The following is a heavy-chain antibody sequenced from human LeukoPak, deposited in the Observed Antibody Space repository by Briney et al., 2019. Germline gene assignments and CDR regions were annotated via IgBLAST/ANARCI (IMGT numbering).Heavy chain of an antibody. CDR3: ARDRSKFVMATFDY. D-gene: IGHD5-24*01. CDR2: IIPIFGTA. Sequence: SVKVSCKASGGTFSIYAISWVRQAPGQGLEWMGGIIPIFGTANYAQKFQGRVTITADESTSTAYMELSSLRSEDTAVYYCARDRSKFVMATFDYWGQGTLVTVSS. J-gene: IGHJ4*02. V-gene: IGHV1-69*13. CDR1: GGTFSIYA.